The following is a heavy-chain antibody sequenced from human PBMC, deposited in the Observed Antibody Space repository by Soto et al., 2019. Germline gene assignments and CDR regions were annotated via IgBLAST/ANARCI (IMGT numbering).Heavy chain of an antibody. CDR2: IYWDGDR. V-gene: IGHV2-5*02. CDR3: VHSRCGGDCLQSYSSHYYYGMDI. J-gene: IGHJ6*02. CDR1: GFSLSTGGMG. Sequence: QITLKESGPTLVKPTQTLTLTCTFSGFSLSTGGMGVGWIRQPPGKALDWLGLIYWDGDRRYRPSLMSRLTIAKDTSKNQVVLTMTNMDPVDTATYYCVHSRCGGDCLQSYSSHYYYGMDIWGQGTTVTVSS. D-gene: IGHD2-21*02.